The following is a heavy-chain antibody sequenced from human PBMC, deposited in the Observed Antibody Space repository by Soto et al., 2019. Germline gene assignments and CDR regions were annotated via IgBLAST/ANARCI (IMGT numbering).Heavy chain of an antibody. V-gene: IGHV3-9*01. D-gene: IGHD6-19*01. J-gene: IGHJ3*02. Sequence: EVQLVESGGGLVQPGRSLRLSCAASGFTFDDYAMHWVRQAPWKGLEWVSGISWNSGSIGYADSVKGRFTISRDNAKNSLYLQMNSLSSEDTALYYCANDIALLSSGQDDAFDICCQGTMVTVSA. CDR3: ANDIALLSSGQDDAFDI. CDR1: GFTFDDYA. CDR2: ISWNSGSI.